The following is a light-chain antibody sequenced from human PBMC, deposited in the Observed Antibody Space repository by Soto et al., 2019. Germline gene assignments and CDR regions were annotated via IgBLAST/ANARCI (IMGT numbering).Light chain of an antibody. Sequence: DIPMTQSPSSLSASVGDRVTITCRASQDISNYLAWYQQKPGKVPKLLIYGASTLQSGVPSRFSGSGSGTDFTLTISSLQTEDVATYYCQNYSRAPWSFGQGTKVESK. V-gene: IGKV1-27*01. CDR3: QNYSRAPWS. J-gene: IGKJ1*01. CDR1: QDISNY. CDR2: GAS.